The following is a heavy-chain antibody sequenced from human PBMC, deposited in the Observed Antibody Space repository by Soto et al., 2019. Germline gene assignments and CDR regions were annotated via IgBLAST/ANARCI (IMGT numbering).Heavy chain of an antibody. CDR3: ARDWYCSSTSCYAFDY. CDR2: ISYDGSNK. V-gene: IGHV3-30-3*01. D-gene: IGHD2-2*01. Sequence: GGSLRLSCAASGFTFSSYAMHWVRQAPGKGLEWVAVISYDGSNKYYADSVKGRFTISRDNSKNTLYLQMNRLRAEDTAVYYCARDWYCSSTSCYAFDYWGQGTLVTVSS. CDR1: GFTFSSYA. J-gene: IGHJ4*02.